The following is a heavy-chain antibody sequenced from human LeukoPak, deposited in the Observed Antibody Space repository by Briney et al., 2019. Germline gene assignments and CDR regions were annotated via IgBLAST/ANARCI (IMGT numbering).Heavy chain of an antibody. J-gene: IGHJ5*01. Sequence: GSLRLPSAASGFTVNTKYMSWAGHAPGTGLEWIAVVFGGGATSSADSVRGRFAVSRDISKNTMYLQMNSLRADDTALYYCVKSTPGPHCGGDGCPPTLTPFDSWGQGTLVTVSP. D-gene: IGHD2-21*01. CDR3: VKSTPGPHCGGDGCPPTLTPFDS. V-gene: IGHV3-53*01. CDR2: VFGGGAT. CDR1: GFTVNTKY.